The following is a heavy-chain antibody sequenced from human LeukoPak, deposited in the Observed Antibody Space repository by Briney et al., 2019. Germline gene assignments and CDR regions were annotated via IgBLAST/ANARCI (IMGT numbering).Heavy chain of an antibody. J-gene: IGHJ6*03. CDR2: TNHSGST. V-gene: IGHV4-34*01. Sequence: NSSETLSLTCAVYGGSFSGYYWSWIRQPPGKGLEWIGETNHSGSTNYNPSLKSRVTISVDTSKNQFSLKLSSVTAADTAVYYCATNGYYCMDVWGKGTTVTVSS. D-gene: IGHD2-8*01. CDR3: ATNGYYCMDV. CDR1: GGSFSGYY.